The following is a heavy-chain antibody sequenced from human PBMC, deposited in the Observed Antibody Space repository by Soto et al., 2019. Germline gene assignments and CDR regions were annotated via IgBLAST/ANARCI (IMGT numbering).Heavy chain of an antibody. CDR2: ISGSGDTK. CDR1: GFTFSNYW. V-gene: IGHV3-48*02. J-gene: IGHJ4*02. CDR3: AKYCSSDVCFDY. Sequence: GGSLRLSCAASGFTFSNYWMIWVRQAPGKGLEWVSFISGSGDTKYYADSVKGRFTISRDNAKNSLYLQMSSLRDEDTAVYYCAKYCSSDVCFDYWGQGTLVTVSS. D-gene: IGHD2-8*01.